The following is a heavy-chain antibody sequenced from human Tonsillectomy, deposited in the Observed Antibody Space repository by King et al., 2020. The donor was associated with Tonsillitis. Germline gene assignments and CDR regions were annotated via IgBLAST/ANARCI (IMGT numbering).Heavy chain of an antibody. V-gene: IGHV3-9*01. J-gene: IGHJ6*02. CDR2: ISLNSGSI. CDR3: AKDSSIASMTTVTLFYYYGMDV. CDR1: GFTFDDYA. D-gene: IGHD4-11*01. Sequence: QLVQSGGGLVQPGRSLRLSCAGSGFTFDDYAMHWVRQAPGKGLEWVSGISLNSGSISYADSVKGRVTISRDNANNTLYLQMNSLRAEDTALYYCAKDSSIASMTTVTLFYYYGMDVWGQGTTVTVSS.